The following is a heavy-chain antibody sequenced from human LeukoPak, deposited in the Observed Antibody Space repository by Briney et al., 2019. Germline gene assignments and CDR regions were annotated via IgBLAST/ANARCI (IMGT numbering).Heavy chain of an antibody. CDR3: TRETSSRYFDY. J-gene: IGHJ4*02. V-gene: IGHV1-8*01. CDR1: GYTLTSYD. Sequence: ASVKVSCKASGYTLTSYDINWVRQATVQGLEWMGWMNPNSGRTGYAQNFQGRITITRNTSISTAYMELSSPRSEDTAVYYCTRETSSRYFDYWGQGTPVTVSS. CDR2: MNPNSGRT.